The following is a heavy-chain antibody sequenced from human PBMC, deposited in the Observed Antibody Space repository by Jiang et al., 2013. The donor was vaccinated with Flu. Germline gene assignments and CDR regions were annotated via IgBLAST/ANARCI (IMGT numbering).Heavy chain of an antibody. V-gene: IGHV1-69-2*01. J-gene: IGHJ6*02. CDR3: AGIAVAGTASNSSYYYGMDV. CDR1: GYTFTDYY. Sequence: CGAEVKKPGATVKISCKVSGYTFTDYYMHWVQQAPGKGLEWMGLVDPEDGETIYAEKFQGRVTITADTSTDTAYMELSSLRSEDTAVYYCAGIAVAGTASNSSYYYGMDVWGQGTTVTVSS. CDR2: VDPEDGET. D-gene: IGHD6-19*01.